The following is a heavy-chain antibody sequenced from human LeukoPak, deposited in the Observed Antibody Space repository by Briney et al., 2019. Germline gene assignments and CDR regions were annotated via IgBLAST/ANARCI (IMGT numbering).Heavy chain of an antibody. CDR2: INPNSGGT. V-gene: IGHV1-2*02. D-gene: IGHD1-26*01. Sequence: GASVKVSCKASGYTFTGHYMHWVRQAPGQGLEWMGWINPNSGGTNYAQKFQGRVTMTRDTSISTAYMELSRLRSDDTAVYYCARGIYSGSYYDWFDPWGQGTLVTVSS. J-gene: IGHJ5*02. CDR1: GYTFTGHY. CDR3: ARGIYSGSYYDWFDP.